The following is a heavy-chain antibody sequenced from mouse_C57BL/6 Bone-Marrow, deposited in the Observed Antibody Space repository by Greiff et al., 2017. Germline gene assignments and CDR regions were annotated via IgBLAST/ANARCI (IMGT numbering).Heavy chain of an antibody. CDR1: GYTFTDYY. CDR3: ARSHYSNYGAWFAY. D-gene: IGHD2-5*01. V-gene: IGHV1-19*01. J-gene: IGHJ3*01. CDR2: INPYNGGT. Sequence: EVQRVESGPVLVKPGASVKMSCKASGYTFTDYYMNWVKQSHGKSLEWIGVINPYNGGTSYNQKFKGKATLTVDKSSSTAYMELNSLTSEDSAVYYCARSHYSNYGAWFAYWGQGTLVTVSA.